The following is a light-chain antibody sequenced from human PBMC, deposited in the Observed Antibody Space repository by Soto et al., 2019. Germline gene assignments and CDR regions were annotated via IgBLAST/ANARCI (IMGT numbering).Light chain of an antibody. V-gene: IGKV1-5*01. Sequence: DIQMTQSPSTLSASVGDRVTITCRASQSISSWLAWYQQKPGKAPKLLIYDASSLESGVPSRFSGSGSGTEFTLTISSLQPDDFETYYCQQYNSYSFFGQGTKLEIK. CDR2: DAS. CDR1: QSISSW. J-gene: IGKJ2*01. CDR3: QQYNSYSF.